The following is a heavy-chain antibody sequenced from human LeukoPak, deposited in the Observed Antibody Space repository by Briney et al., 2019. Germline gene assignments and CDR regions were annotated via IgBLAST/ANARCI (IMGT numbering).Heavy chain of an antibody. V-gene: IGHV1-8*03. CDR1: VYTFTDYD. CDR2: INPNSATT. D-gene: IGHD4-17*01. Sequence: GASVKVSCKTSVYTFTDYDVHWVRQAPGQGLEWMGWINPNSATTNYAQRLQGRVTFTRDTSLSVAYMELSSLTSEDAAVYFCARGDFGETNTAFDVWGQGTLVAVS. J-gene: IGHJ3*01. CDR3: ARGDFGETNTAFDV.